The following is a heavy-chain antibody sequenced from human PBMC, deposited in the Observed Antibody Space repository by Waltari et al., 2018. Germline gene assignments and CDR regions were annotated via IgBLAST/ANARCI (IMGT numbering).Heavy chain of an antibody. D-gene: IGHD6-13*01. CDR2: IRYDGSNK. CDR3: AKDMRAAAGDY. J-gene: IGHJ4*02. CDR1: GFTFGSYG. Sequence: QVQLVESGGGVVQPGGSLRLSCAASGFTFGSYGMHWVRQAPGKGLEWVAFIRYDGSNKYYADSVKGRFTISRDNSKNTLYLQMNSLRAEDTAVYYCAKDMRAAAGDYWGQGTLVTVSS. V-gene: IGHV3-30*02.